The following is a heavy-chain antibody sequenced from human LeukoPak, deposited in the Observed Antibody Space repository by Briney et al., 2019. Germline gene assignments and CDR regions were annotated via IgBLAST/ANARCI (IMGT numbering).Heavy chain of an antibody. Sequence: SVKVSCKASGGTFSGYAISWVRQAPGQGLEWMGGIIPIFGTANYAQKFQGRVTITTDESTSTAYMELSSLRSEDTAVYYCATIGAYYYDSSGYIPDYWGQGTLVTVSS. D-gene: IGHD3-22*01. J-gene: IGHJ4*02. CDR1: GGTFSGYA. V-gene: IGHV1-69*05. CDR3: ATIGAYYYDSSGYIPDY. CDR2: IIPIFGTA.